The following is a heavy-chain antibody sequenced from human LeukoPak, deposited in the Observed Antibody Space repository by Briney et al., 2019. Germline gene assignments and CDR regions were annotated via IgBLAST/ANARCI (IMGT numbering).Heavy chain of an antibody. V-gene: IGHV4-34*01. D-gene: IGHD3-10*01. CDR1: GVPFFHFL. J-gene: IGHJ5*02. CDR3: ARGSPRGYGSGSYVRSWFDP. Sequence: PETLSLTFAGYGVPFFHFLCHLIPQPPRKGLEWIGEINHLASTNYNPSLKSRVTISVDTSKSPSSLKLSSVTAADTAVYYCARGSPRGYGSGSYVRSWFDPWGQGTLVTVSS. CDR2: INHLAST.